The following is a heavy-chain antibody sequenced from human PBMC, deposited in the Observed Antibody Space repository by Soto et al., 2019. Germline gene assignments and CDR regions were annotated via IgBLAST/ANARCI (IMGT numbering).Heavy chain of an antibody. CDR3: ANGRATYGLLTHDY. CDR1: GFSFRNYA. V-gene: IGHV3-23*01. Sequence: EVQLLESGGGLVQPGGSLRLSCAASGFSFRNYAMSWVGQPPGRGLGWISTLTGSSSNINYADSVKGRFAISRDNSRNTLYLQMNSLTAEDTAVYYCANGRATYGLLTHDYWGQGTLVTVSS. J-gene: IGHJ4*02. CDR2: LTGSSSNI. D-gene: IGHD3-10*01.